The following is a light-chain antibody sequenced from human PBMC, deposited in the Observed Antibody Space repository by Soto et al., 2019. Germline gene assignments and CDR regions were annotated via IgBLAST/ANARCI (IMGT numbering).Light chain of an antibody. CDR2: EVT. V-gene: IGLV2-8*01. CDR3: SSYAGSNVWV. J-gene: IGLJ3*02. CDR1: NTDIGGYNY. Sequence: QSALTQPPSASGSPGQSVTISCTGSNTDIGGYNYVSWYQQHPGKAPKVIIYEVTKRPSGVPARFSGSRSGNTASLTVSGLQAEDEADYSCSSYAGSNVWVFGGGTQLTVL.